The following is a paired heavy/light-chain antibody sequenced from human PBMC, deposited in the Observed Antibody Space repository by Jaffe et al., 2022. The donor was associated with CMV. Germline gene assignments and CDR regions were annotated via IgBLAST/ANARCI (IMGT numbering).Light chain of an antibody. J-gene: IGLJ2*01. CDR3: ASWDGSLIAGV. CDR2: END. V-gene: IGLV1-51*02. Sequence: QSVLTQPPSVSAAPGQKVTIPCSGSRSNIGNNYVSWYQQFPGTVPRLLIYENDKRPSGIPDRFSASKSGTSATLGITGLQTGDEANYFCASWDGSLIAGVFGGGTKLTVL. CDR1: RSNIGNNY.
Heavy chain of an antibody. Sequence: QVHLVESGGGVVQSGTSLRLSCRASGFTFSSYAMHWVRQAPGKGLEWVAIIWYNGVNKLYADAVKGRFTISRDNSNNTLYLQMNSLAAEDTAVYYCAKEDGYCSSSNCYNSRLDPWGQGTRVTVSS. CDR1: GFTFSSYA. CDR3: AKEDGYCSSSNCYNSRLDP. V-gene: IGHV3-33*06. CDR2: IWYNGVNK. D-gene: IGHD2-2*02. J-gene: IGHJ5*02.